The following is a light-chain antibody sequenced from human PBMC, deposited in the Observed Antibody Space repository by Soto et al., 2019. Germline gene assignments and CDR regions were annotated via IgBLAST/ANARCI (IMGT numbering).Light chain of an antibody. CDR2: DAS. V-gene: IGKV1-5*01. CDR1: ESLSSW. J-gene: IGKJ1*01. Sequence: DIQMTQSPSTLSASVGDIVTITCRAIESLSSWLACYQQKPGKAPKLLIYDASTLESGVPSRFSGSGSGTELTLTISRLEPEDFAVYYSKQYGSXRVTFGQGTKV. CDR3: KQYGSXRVT.